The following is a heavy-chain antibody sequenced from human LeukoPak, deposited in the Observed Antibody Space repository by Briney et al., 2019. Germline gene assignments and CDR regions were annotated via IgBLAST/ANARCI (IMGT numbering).Heavy chain of an antibody. CDR3: ARDAVMLVVATDCFDY. Sequence: ETLSLTCIVSGAYMTSYHWSWVRQAPGKGLEWVANIKQDGSEKYYVDPVKGRFTISRDNAKNSLYLQTNSLRAEDTAVYYCARDAVMLVVATDCFDYWGQGTLVTVSS. CDR1: GAYMTSYH. D-gene: IGHD3-22*01. CDR2: IKQDGSEK. V-gene: IGHV3-7*01. J-gene: IGHJ4*02.